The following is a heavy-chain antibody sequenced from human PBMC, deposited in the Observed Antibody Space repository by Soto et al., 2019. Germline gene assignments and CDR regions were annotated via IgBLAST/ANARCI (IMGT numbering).Heavy chain of an antibody. D-gene: IGHD5-12*01. CDR1: GYTFITYY. V-gene: IGHV1-46*01. CDR2: MNPSANSA. J-gene: IGHJ2*01. CDR3: ARIGDTMTTNWYFDL. Sequence: ASVKVCCKASGYTFITYYIHWLRQAPGQGLEWMGIMNPSANSATYAQKFQGRVTITRDTSTNTVYMELSSLRSDDTAVYYCARIGDTMTTNWYFDLCGRGTPVPDSP.